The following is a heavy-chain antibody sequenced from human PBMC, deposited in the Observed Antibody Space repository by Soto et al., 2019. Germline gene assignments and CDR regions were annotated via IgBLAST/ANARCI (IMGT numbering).Heavy chain of an antibody. CDR2: ISGSGVRT. CDR3: AKDHAREQFVRGENWFDS. J-gene: IGHJ5*01. Sequence: PGGSLRLSCTASGFTFTNYATTWARQAPGKGLEWVSTISGSGVRTYYADSVKGRFTISRDNSKNTLDLQMNSLRAEDTAIYYCAKDHAREQFVRGENWFDSWGQGTLVTVSS. CDR1: GFTFTNYA. V-gene: IGHV3-23*01. D-gene: IGHD6-6*01.